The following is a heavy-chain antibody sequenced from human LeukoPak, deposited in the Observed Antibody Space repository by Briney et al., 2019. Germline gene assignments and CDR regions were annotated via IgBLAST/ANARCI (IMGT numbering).Heavy chain of an antibody. J-gene: IGHJ4*02. Sequence: ASVKVSCKASGYTFTGYYMHWVRQAPGQGLEWMGWINPNSGGTSYAQKFQGRVTMTRDTSISTAYMELSRLRSDDTAVYYCARHIVGALVDYWGQGTLVTVSS. D-gene: IGHD1-26*01. CDR1: GYTFTGYY. CDR3: ARHIVGALVDY. CDR2: INPNSGGT. V-gene: IGHV1-2*02.